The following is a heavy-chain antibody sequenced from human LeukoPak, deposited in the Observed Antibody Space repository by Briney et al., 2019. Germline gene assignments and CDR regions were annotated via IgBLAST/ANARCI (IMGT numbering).Heavy chain of an antibody. CDR1: GGTFSSYA. J-gene: IGHJ6*02. V-gene: IGHV1-69*13. Sequence: GASVKVSCKASGGTFSSYAISWVRQAPGQGLEWMGGIIPIFATANYAQKFQGRVTITADESTSTAYMELRSLRSDDTAVYYCAREGDFWSGRYYYYGMDVWGQGTTVTVSS. D-gene: IGHD3-3*01. CDR2: IIPIFATA. CDR3: AREGDFWSGRYYYYGMDV.